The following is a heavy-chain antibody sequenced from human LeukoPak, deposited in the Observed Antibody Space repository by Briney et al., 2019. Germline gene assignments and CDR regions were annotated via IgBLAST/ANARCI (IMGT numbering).Heavy chain of an antibody. V-gene: IGHV4-39*01. Sequence: SETLSLTCTVFGGSITNYSYYWGWIRQPPGKGLEWIGTIYYSGSTYYNPSLKSRVTISLDTSKNQFSLKLSSVTAADTAVYYCARHVWELAYYYYYYMDVWGKGTTVTISS. J-gene: IGHJ6*03. D-gene: IGHD3-16*01. CDR1: GGSITNYSYY. CDR2: IYYSGST. CDR3: ARHVWELAYYYYYYMDV.